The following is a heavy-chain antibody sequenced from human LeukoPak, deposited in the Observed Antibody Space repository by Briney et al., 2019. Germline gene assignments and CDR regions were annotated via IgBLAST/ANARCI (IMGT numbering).Heavy chain of an antibody. CDR3: ARSRRVAAPRPHAFDI. CDR1: GYRFSDHW. Sequence: GESLKISCKGSGYRFSDHWIAWVRQKPGKGLEWMGIIYPGDSDTRYSPSFQGQVTISADKSISTAYLQWSSLKASDTAMYYCARSRRVAAPRPHAFDIWGQGTMVTVSS. CDR2: IYPGDSDT. V-gene: IGHV5-51*01. D-gene: IGHD6-6*01. J-gene: IGHJ3*02.